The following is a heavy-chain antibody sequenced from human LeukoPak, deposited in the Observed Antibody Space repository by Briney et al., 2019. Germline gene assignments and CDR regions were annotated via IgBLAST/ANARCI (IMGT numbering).Heavy chain of an antibody. D-gene: IGHD2-21*02. J-gene: IGHJ4*02. CDR2: INPNSGGT. Sequence: GASVKVSCKASGYTFTGYDMHWVRQAPGQGLEWMGWINPNSGGTNYAQKFQGRVTMTRDTSISTAYMELSRLRSDDTAVYYCARMTYCGGDCYYYFDYWGQGTLVTVSS. CDR1: GYTFTGYD. V-gene: IGHV1-2*02. CDR3: ARMTYCGGDCYYYFDY.